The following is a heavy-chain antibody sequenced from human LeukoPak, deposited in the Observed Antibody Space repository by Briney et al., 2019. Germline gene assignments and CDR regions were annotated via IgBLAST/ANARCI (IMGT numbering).Heavy chain of an antibody. V-gene: IGHV4-59*08. CDR1: GGSISSYY. D-gene: IGHD2-15*01. Sequence: SETLSLTCTVSGGSISSYYWSWIRQPPGKGLEWIGYIYYSGSTNYNPSLKSRVTISVDTSKNQFSLKLSSVTAADTAVYYCARLDVVVVAATPGWYFDLWGRGTLVTVSS. J-gene: IGHJ2*01. CDR3: ARLDVVVVAATPGWYFDL. CDR2: IYYSGST.